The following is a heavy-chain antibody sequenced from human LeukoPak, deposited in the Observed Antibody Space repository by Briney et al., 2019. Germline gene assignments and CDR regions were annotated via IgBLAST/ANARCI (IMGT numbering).Heavy chain of an antibody. CDR1: GYTFSGYY. J-gene: IGHJ4*02. Sequence: ASVKVSCKASGYTFSGYYMHWVRQAPGQGLEWMGWINPNSGGTNYAQKFQGRVTMTRDTSISTAYMELIRLRSADTAVYYCARSSPPETFDYWGQGTLVTVSS. CDR3: ARSSPPETFDY. D-gene: IGHD6-6*01. CDR2: INPNSGGT. V-gene: IGHV1-2*02.